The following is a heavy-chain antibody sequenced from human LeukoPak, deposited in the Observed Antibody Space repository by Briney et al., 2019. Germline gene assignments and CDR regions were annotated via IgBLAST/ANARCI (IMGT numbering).Heavy chain of an antibody. D-gene: IGHD6-13*01. J-gene: IGHJ4*02. CDR1: GVTFRSFG. V-gene: IGHV3-30*02. CDR3: AREGGRAAAGRFDY. CDR2: IQNDGSDK. Sequence: GGSLRLSCAASGVTFRSFGMHWVRQAPGKGLEWVTFIQNDGSDKSYAASVKGRFTISRDNSKNTVYLHMNSLRADDTALYYCAREGGRAAAGRFDYWGQGTLVTVSS.